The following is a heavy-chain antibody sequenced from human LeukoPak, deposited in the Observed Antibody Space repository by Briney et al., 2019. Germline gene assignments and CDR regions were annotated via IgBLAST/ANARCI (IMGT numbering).Heavy chain of an antibody. J-gene: IGHJ4*02. CDR3: ARDHGYCSSTSCYPSFDY. Sequence: ASVQVSCKASGGTFSSYAISWVRQAPGQGLEWMGGIIPIFGTANYAQKFQGRVTITADESTSTAYMELSSLRSEDTAVYYCARDHGYCSSTSCYPSFDYWGQGTLVTVSS. CDR2: IIPIFGTA. D-gene: IGHD2-2*03. CDR1: GGTFSSYA. V-gene: IGHV1-69*13.